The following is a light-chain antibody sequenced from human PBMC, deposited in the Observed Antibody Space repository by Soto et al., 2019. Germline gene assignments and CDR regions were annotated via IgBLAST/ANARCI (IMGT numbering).Light chain of an antibody. J-gene: IGKJ3*01. CDR3: QQYCSYL. Sequence: DIQMTQSPSTLSASVGDRVTITCRASQSISSWLAWYQQKPGKAPKLLIYDASSLESGVPSRFSGSGSGTEFTLTISSLQPVAFAPYYWQQYCSYLFVPGTIVEI. CDR2: DAS. V-gene: IGKV1-5*01. CDR1: QSISSW.